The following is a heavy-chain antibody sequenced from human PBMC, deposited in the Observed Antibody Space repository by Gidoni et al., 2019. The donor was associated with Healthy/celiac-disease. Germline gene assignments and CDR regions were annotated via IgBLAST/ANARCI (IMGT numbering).Heavy chain of an antibody. CDR1: GFTFSSYG. V-gene: IGHV3-33*01. CDR3: ARGPYGPAI. CDR2: IWYDGSNK. D-gene: IGHD4-17*01. J-gene: IGHJ3*02. Sequence: VQLVESGGGVVQPGRSLRLSCAASGFTFSSYGMHWVRQAPGKGLGWVAVIWYDGSNKYYADSVKGRFTISRDNSKNTLYLQMNSLRAEDTAVYYCARGPYGPAIWGQGTMVTVSS.